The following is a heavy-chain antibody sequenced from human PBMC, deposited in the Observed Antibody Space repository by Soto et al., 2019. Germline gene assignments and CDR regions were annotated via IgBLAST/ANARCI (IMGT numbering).Heavy chain of an antibody. D-gene: IGHD2-21*02. CDR1: GFTFSDYY. CDR2: ISSSGSTI. CDR3: ARYLLAYCGGDCSRGNWFDP. Sequence: QVQLVESGGGLVKPGGSLRLSCAASGFTFSDYYMSWIRQAPGKGLEWVSYISSSGSTIYYADSVKGRFTISRDNAKNSLYLQMNSLRDEDTAVYYCARYLLAYCGGDCSRGNWFDPWGQGTLVTVSS. J-gene: IGHJ5*02. V-gene: IGHV3-11*01.